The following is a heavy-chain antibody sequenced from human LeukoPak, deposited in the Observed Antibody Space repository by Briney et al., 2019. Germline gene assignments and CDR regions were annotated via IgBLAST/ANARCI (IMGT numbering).Heavy chain of an antibody. V-gene: IGHV3-48*04. J-gene: IGHJ4*02. D-gene: IGHD1-26*01. CDR3: AKDTGGSYLYYFDY. CDR2: ISSRSSTI. Sequence: GGSLRLSCAASGFTFSSYSMNWVRQAPGKGLEWVSYISSRSSTIYYADSVKGRFTISRDNAKNSLYLQMNSLRAEDTALYYCAKDTGGSYLYYFDYWGQGTLVTVSS. CDR1: GFTFSSYS.